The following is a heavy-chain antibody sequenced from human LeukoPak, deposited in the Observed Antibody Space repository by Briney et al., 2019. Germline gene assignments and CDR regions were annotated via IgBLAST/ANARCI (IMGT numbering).Heavy chain of an antibody. CDR3: ARRYCSGGSCYSWDFDY. CDR1: GYTFTSYG. Sequence: ASVKVSRKASGYTFTSYGISWVRQAPGQGLEWMGWISAYNGNTNYAQKLQGRVTMTTDTSTSTAYMELRSLRSDDTAVYYCARRYCSGGSCYSWDFDYWGQGTLVTVSS. CDR2: ISAYNGNT. D-gene: IGHD2-15*01. V-gene: IGHV1-18*04. J-gene: IGHJ4*02.